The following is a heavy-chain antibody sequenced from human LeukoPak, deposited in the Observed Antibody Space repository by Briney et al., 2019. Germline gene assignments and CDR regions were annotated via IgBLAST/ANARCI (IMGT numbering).Heavy chain of an antibody. V-gene: IGHV4-31*03. J-gene: IGHJ4*02. CDR3: AREEKNGDYLY. CDR1: GGSISSGGYY. D-gene: IGHD4-17*01. Sequence: PSETLSLTCTVSGGSISSGGYYWSWIRQHPGKGLEWIGYIYYSGSTYYNPSFKSRVTISVDTSKNQFSLKLSSVTAADTAVYYCAREEKNGDYLYWGQGTLVTVSS. CDR2: IYYSGST.